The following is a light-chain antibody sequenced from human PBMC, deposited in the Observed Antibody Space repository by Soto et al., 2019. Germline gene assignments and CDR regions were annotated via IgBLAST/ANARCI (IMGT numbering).Light chain of an antibody. J-gene: IGKJ4*01. CDR3: QKYSSVPHT. V-gene: IGKV1-27*01. CDR1: QGIGNH. CDR2: GAA. Sequence: DIQMTQSPSSLSASIGDRVTITCRASQGIGNHLAWYQQKPGKPPKLLIFGAAALHSEAPSRFSGYASGTDFTLTINSLQPEDVATYYCQKYSSVPHTFGGGTKVDIK.